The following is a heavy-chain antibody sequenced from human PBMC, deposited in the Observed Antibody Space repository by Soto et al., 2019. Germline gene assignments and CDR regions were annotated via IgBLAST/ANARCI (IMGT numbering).Heavy chain of an antibody. J-gene: IGHJ3*02. D-gene: IGHD2-15*01. Sequence: ASVKVSCKASGYTFTGYYMHWVRQAPGQGLEWMGWINPNSGGTNYAQKFQGWVTMTRDTSISTAYMELSRLRSDDTAVYYCAREFYCSGGSCYLDPAFEIWEKGTMV. V-gene: IGHV1-2*04. CDR1: GYTFTGYY. CDR3: AREFYCSGGSCYLDPAFEI. CDR2: INPNSGGT.